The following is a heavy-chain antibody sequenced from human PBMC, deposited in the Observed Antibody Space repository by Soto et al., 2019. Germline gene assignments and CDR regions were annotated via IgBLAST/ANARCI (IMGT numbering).Heavy chain of an antibody. Sequence: QVQLGQSGAEVKKPGSSVKVSCKASGGTFSSYTINWVRQAPGQGLDWMGEIILIFGTANYGQKFQGRVTITADESTSTAYMELSSLRSEDTAVYYCARDGGRHSGGVDYWGQGPLVTVSS. J-gene: IGHJ4*02. D-gene: IGHD1-26*01. CDR3: ARDGGRHSGGVDY. CDR1: GGTFSSYT. CDR2: IILIFGTA. V-gene: IGHV1-69*01.